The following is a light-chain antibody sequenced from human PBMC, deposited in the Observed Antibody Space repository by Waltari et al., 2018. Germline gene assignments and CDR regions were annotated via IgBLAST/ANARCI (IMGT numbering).Light chain of an antibody. CDR3: QHYVTLPAT. V-gene: IGKV3-20*01. CDR1: QSVGKS. CDR2: DAS. Sequence: EIALTQSPGTLPLSPGERATLSCRASQSVGKSLAWYQHKPGQAPRLLIYDASSRATGIPDRFSGSGSGTDFSLTISRLEPEDFSVYYCQHYVTLPATFGQGTKVEV. J-gene: IGKJ1*01.